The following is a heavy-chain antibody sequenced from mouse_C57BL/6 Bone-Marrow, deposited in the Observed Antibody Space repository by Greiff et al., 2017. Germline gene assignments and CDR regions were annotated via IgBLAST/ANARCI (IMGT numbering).Heavy chain of an antibody. V-gene: IGHV1-58*01. CDR1: GYTFTSYG. Sequence: EVKLQESGAELVRPGSSVKMSCKTSGYTFTSYGINWVKQRPGQGLEWIGYIYIGNGYTEYNEKFKGKATLTSDTSSSTAYMQLSSLTSEDSAIYYCARKGCYWYYGSSFARDYWGQGTSVTVSS. CDR2: IYIGNGYT. J-gene: IGHJ4*01. CDR3: ARKGCYWYYGSSFARDY. D-gene: IGHD1-1*01.